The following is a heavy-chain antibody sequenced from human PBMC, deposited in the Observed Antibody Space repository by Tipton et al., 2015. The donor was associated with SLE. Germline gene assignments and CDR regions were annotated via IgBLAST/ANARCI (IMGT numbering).Heavy chain of an antibody. V-gene: IGHV4-59*12. Sequence: TLSLTCSVSGGSISSSSWSWIRQPPGKGLEWIGYVHYSGTPYYNPSLKSRLTISVNTSKNQFSLRLSSVTAADTAMFYCASGTLEWSHEPDYWGQGTLVTVSS. CDR3: ASGTLEWSHEPDY. CDR2: VHYSGTP. J-gene: IGHJ4*02. D-gene: IGHD3-3*01. CDR1: GGSISSSS.